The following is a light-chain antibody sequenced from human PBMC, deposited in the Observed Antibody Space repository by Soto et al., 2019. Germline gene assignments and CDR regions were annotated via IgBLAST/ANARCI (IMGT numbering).Light chain of an antibody. CDR1: SGHSSHI. CDR2: LEGSGRY. V-gene: IGLV4-60*03. J-gene: IGLJ3*02. Sequence: QPVLTQSSSASACLGSSVKLTCTLSSGHSSHIIAWHQQQPGKAPRYLMNLEGSGRYNKGSGVPARYSGSSSGADRYLTISNLQSGDEADYYCETWDSNIWVFGGGTQLTVL. CDR3: ETWDSNIWV.